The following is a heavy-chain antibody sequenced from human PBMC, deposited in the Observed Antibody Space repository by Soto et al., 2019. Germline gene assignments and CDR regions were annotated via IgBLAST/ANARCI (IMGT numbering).Heavy chain of an antibody. D-gene: IGHD2-8*01. CDR3: ARGGCTNGVCYRIGWFDP. CDR1: GGTFSSYA. Sequence: QVQLVQSGAEVKKPGSSVKVSCKASGGTFSSYAISWVRQAPGQGLEWMGGIIPIFGTANYAQKFQGRVTITADESTSTAYMELSSLRSEDTAVYYCARGGCTNGVCYRIGWFDPWGQGTMVTVSS. CDR2: IIPIFGTA. J-gene: IGHJ5*02. V-gene: IGHV1-69*01.